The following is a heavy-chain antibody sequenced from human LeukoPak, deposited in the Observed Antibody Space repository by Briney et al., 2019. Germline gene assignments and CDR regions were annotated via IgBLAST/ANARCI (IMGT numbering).Heavy chain of an antibody. J-gene: IGHJ4*02. V-gene: IGHV3-74*01. CDR3: ARSLGYSSGG. CDR2: ISTDGTTT. D-gene: IGHD2-15*01. CDR1: GFTFRSHW. Sequence: PGGSLRLSCAASGFTFRSHWMHWVRQVPGKGPVWVSHISTDGTTTNYADSVKGRFTISRDNAKDTLYLQMHSLRVDDTAVYYCARSLGYSSGGWGQGTLVTVSS.